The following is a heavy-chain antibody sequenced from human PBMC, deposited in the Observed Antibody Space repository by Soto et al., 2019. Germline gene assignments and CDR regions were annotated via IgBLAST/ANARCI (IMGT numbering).Heavy chain of an antibody. CDR2: IIPIFGTA. J-gene: IGHJ6*02. CDR1: GGTFSSYA. CDR3: VCYHGVRQLGVVDYYYYGMDV. Sequence: SVKVSCKASGGTFSSYAISWVRQAPGQGLEWMGGIIPIFGTANYAQKFQGRVTITADESTSTAYMELSSLRSEDTAVYYCVCYHGVRQLGVVDYYYYGMDVWGQGTTVTVSS. D-gene: IGHD6-6*01. V-gene: IGHV1-69*13.